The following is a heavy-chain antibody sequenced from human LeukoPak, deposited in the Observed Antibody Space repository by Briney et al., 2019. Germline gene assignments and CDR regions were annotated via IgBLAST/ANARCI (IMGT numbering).Heavy chain of an antibody. CDR3: AKDDGSYTNPYFDY. CDR2: ISYDGSNK. D-gene: IGHD1-26*01. Sequence: PGGSLRLSCAASGFTFSSYGMHWVRQAPGKGLEWVAVISYDGSNKYYADSVKGRFTISRDNSKNTLYLQMNSLRAEDTAVYYCAKDDGSYTNPYFDYWGQGTLVTVSS. V-gene: IGHV3-30*18. CDR1: GFTFSSYG. J-gene: IGHJ4*02.